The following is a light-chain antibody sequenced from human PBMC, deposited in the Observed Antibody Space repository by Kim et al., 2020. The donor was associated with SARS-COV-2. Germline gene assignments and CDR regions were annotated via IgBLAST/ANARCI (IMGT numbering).Light chain of an antibody. V-gene: IGLV2-11*01. CDR3: CSYAGSYTPFV. CDR1: SNAVGGYNY. J-gene: IGLJ1*01. CDR2: DVS. Sequence: QSVPISCAGTSNAVGGYNYVSWYPQHPGKAPKFMIFDVSKRPSGVPDRFSGSKSGNTASLTISGLQAEDEADYYCCSYAGSYTPFVFGTGTKVTVL.